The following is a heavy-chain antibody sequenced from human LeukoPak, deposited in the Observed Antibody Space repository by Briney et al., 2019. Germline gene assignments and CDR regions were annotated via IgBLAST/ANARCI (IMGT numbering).Heavy chain of an antibody. Sequence: PGGSLRLSCAASGFTFRDYYMAWIRQAPGKGLECLSYISGSGTDINYADSVRGRFTISRDNAKNLLYLQMNDLRVEDTAVYYCARTARHLDYWGQGTLVTVSS. J-gene: IGHJ4*02. CDR3: ARTARHLDY. CDR1: GFTFRDYY. D-gene: IGHD5-18*01. CDR2: ISGSGTDI. V-gene: IGHV3-11*04.